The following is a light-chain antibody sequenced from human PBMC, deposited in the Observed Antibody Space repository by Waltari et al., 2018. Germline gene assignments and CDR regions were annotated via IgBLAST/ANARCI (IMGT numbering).Light chain of an antibody. V-gene: IGLV2-11*01. Sequence: QSALTQPRSVSGSPGQSVTIACTGTNSDVGGYKYFSWYQHHPGKAPKLMIYDVGKRPSGVPDRFSGSKSGNTASLTISGLQAEDEGDYYCCSYAGSYTTSVVFGGGTRLTVL. CDR3: CSYAGSYTTSVV. CDR1: NSDVGGYKY. J-gene: IGLJ2*01. CDR2: DVG.